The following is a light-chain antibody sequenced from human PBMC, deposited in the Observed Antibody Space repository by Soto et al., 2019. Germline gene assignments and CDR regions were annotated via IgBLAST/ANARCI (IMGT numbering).Light chain of an antibody. CDR1: QSISSY. CDR3: QQYTNWFSIT. V-gene: IGKV3-11*01. Sequence: EIVLTQSRATRSLSRGERATLSVRASQSISSYLAWYQQKPGQATRLVIYDTYIRANGIPARFSGSGSGAEFTLTLSSLQSADFGVYDCQQYTNWFSITCGQGTRLDIK. J-gene: IGKJ5*01. CDR2: DTY.